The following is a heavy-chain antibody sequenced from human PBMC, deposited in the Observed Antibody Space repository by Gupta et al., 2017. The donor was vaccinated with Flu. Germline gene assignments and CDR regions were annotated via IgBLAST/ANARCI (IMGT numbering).Heavy chain of an antibody. V-gene: IGHV3-33*01. CDR2: IWYDGS. J-gene: IGHJ3*02. CDR3: ARDAEYSSGWYGGSGAFDI. CDR1: GFTFSYYG. Sequence: QVQLVESGGGVVQPGGSLRLSCAASGFTFSYYGMHWVRQAPGKGLEWVAVIWYDGSNYADSVKGRFTISRDDSKNMLYLQMNSLRAEDTAVYYCARDAEYSSGWYGGSGAFDIWGQGTMVTVSS. D-gene: IGHD6-19*01.